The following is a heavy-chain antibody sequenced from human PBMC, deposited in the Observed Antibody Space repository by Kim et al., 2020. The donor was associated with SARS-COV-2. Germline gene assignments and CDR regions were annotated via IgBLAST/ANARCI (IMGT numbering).Heavy chain of an antibody. CDR2: INSDGGDT. CDR1: GFTFSNYW. Sequence: GGSLRLSCAASGFTFSNYWMNWVRQAPGKGLVWVSRINSDGGDTHYADSVKGRFTISRDNAENTLYLQLNSLGVEDTALYYCARGTFQQGFDPWGQGTLVTVSS. J-gene: IGHJ5*02. CDR3: ARGTFQQGFDP. V-gene: IGHV3-74*01.